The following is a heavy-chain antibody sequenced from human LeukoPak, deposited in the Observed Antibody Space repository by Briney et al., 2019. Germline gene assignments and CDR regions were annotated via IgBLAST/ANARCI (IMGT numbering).Heavy chain of an antibody. CDR3: AREGAAAGSFDY. CDR1: GYTFTGYY. V-gene: IGHV1-2*02. D-gene: IGHD6-13*01. Sequence: GGSLRLSCAASGYTFTGYYMHWVRQAPGQGLEWMGWINPNSGGTNYAQKFQGRVTMTRDTSISTAYMELSRLRSDDTAVYYCAREGAAAGSFDYWGQGTLVTVSS. CDR2: INPNSGGT. J-gene: IGHJ4*02.